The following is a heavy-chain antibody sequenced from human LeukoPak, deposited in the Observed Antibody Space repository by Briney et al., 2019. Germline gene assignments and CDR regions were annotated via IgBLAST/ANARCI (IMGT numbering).Heavy chain of an antibody. Sequence: QTLSLTSAISGDTVSSNSAACNWIRQSPRGCLEWLGRIYYRAKWYNDYAVSVKSRISINPDTSKNQFSLQLNSVTPEDTAVYYCARGGYYGSGSYRTNYYYGMDVWGKGTTVTVSS. CDR3: ARGGYYGSGSYRTNYYYGMDV. CDR2: IYYRAKWYN. J-gene: IGHJ6*04. CDR1: GDTVSSNSAA. V-gene: IGHV6-1*01. D-gene: IGHD3-10*01.